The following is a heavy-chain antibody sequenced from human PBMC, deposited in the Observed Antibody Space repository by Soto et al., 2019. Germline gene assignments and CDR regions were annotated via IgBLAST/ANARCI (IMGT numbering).Heavy chain of an antibody. CDR1: GGSISSSRYY. CDR3: ASFYGDYVSY. V-gene: IGHV4-39*01. Sequence: QLQLQESGPGLVKPSETLSLTCTVSGGSISSSRYYWGWIRQPPGKGLEWIGSIYYSGSTYYNPSLRSRVTISVDTSKNQFSLKLSSVTAADPAVYYCASFYGDYVSYWGHGTLVTVSS. J-gene: IGHJ4*01. D-gene: IGHD4-17*01. CDR2: IYYSGST.